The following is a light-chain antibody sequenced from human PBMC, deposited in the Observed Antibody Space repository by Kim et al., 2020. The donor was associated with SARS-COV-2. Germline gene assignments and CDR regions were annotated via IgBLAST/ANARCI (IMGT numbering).Light chain of an antibody. J-gene: IGKJ4*02. CDR1: QGISNY. Sequence: ASVGDRVTITCRARQGISNYLAWYQQKPGKGPQLLIYAASSLQSGVPSRLSGGGAGTGFNLPISSLQPEEVATYYSQKYNSAPLTFVEGTKVDIK. V-gene: IGKV1-27*01. CDR3: QKYNSAPLT. CDR2: AAS.